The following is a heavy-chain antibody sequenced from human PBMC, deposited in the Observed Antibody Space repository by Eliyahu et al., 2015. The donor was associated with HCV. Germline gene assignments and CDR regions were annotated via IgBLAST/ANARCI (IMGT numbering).Heavy chain of an antibody. Sequence: EVQLVESGGGLVQPGGSLRLSXAASGFTFSSYWMSWVRQAPGKGVGWVANIKQDGSEKYYVDSVKGRFTISRDNAKNSLYLQMNSLRAEDTAVYYCAREAGKAYHPWYFDLWGRGTLVTVSS. CDR1: GFTFSSYW. CDR3: AREAGKAYHPWYFDL. CDR2: IKQDGSEK. J-gene: IGHJ2*01. D-gene: IGHD2-21*01. V-gene: IGHV3-7*01.